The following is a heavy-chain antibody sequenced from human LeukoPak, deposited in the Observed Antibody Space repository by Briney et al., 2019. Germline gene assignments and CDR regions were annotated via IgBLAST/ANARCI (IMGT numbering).Heavy chain of an antibody. CDR3: ARDPYVEYNWFDP. V-gene: IGHV3-30-3*01. D-gene: IGHD1-1*01. CDR2: ISYDGSNK. CDR1: GFTFSSYA. J-gene: IGHJ5*02. Sequence: GGSLRLSCAASGFTFSSYAMPWVRQAPGKGLEWVAVISYDGSNKYYADSVKGRFTISRDNSKNTLYLQMNSLRAEDTAVYYCARDPYVEYNWFDPWGQGTLVTVSS.